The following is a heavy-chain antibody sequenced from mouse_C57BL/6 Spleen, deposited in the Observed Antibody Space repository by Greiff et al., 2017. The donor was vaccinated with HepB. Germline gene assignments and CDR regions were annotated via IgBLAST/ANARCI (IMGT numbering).Heavy chain of an antibody. Sequence: VQLQQSGAELVKPGASVKLSCKASGYTFTSYWMHWVKQRPGQGLEWIGMIHPNSGSTNYNEKFKSKATLTVDKSSSTAYMQLSSLTSEDSAVYYCARAELYGYDGVYAMDYWGQGTSVTVSS. V-gene: IGHV1-64*01. J-gene: IGHJ4*01. CDR1: GYTFTSYW. CDR3: ARAELYGYDGVYAMDY. D-gene: IGHD2-2*01. CDR2: IHPNSGST.